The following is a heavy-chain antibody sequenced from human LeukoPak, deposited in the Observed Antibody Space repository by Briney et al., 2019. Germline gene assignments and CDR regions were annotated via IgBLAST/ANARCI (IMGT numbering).Heavy chain of an antibody. CDR3: ARGPNHYYYMDF. CDR2: INPDGDVT. V-gene: IGHV1-2*02. Sequence: ASVKVSCRASGYSFTGYYIHWVRQAPGQGLEWMGWINPDGDVTKSAQKFQGRVTMTTDKSINTVFMELSGLTSDDTALYYCARGPNHYYYMDFWGKGTTVSVSS. CDR1: GYSFTGYY. D-gene: IGHD2-8*01. J-gene: IGHJ6*03.